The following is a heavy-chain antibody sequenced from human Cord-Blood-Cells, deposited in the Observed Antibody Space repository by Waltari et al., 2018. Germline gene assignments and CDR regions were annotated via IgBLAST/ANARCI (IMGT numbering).Heavy chain of an antibody. D-gene: IGHD6-6*01. CDR3: ARGGSSSSENYYYYYMDV. V-gene: IGHV4-34*01. CDR1: GGSFSGYY. Sequence: QVQLQQWGAGLLKPSETLSLTCAVYGGSFSGYYWSWIRQPPGKGLGWIGEINNSGSTTYNPTLKSRGTISVDTSKNHFSLKLSSVTAADTAVYYCARGGSSSSENYYYYYMDVWGKGTTVTVSS. CDR2: INNSGST. J-gene: IGHJ6*03.